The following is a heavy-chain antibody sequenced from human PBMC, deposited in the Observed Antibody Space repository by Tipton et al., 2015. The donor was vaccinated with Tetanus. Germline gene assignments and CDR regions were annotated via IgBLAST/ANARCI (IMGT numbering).Heavy chain of an antibody. Sequence: GLVKPSQTLSLTCAISGDSVASNATTWNWIRQSPSRGLEWLGRTFYRSRWYNDYAISVSSRITIKPDTSRTQFSLQLNSVTPEDTAVYYCARDSSGWYSFDRWGQGILVTVSS. CDR3: ARDSSGWYSFDR. D-gene: IGHD6-13*01. J-gene: IGHJ4*02. CDR2: TFYRSRWYN. V-gene: IGHV6-1*01. CDR1: GDSVASNATT.